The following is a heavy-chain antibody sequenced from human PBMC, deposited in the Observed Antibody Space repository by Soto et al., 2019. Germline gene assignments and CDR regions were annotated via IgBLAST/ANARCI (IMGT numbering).Heavy chain of an antibody. J-gene: IGHJ4*02. CDR3: ARESPPADY. CDR1: GYTFTSYG. CDR2: ISAYNGNT. Sequence: QVQLVQSGAEVKKPGASVKVSCKASGYTFTSYGISWVRQAPGQGLEWMGWISAYNGNTNYAQKLQGRVTMTTHTSTSTASMELRSLTSHDTAVYYSARESPPADYWGQGTLVTVSS. V-gene: IGHV1-18*01.